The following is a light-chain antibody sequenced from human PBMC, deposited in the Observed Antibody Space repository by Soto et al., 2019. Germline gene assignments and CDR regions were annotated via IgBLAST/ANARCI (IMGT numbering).Light chain of an antibody. CDR2: GAF. V-gene: IGKV3-15*01. Sequence: EILMTQSPVTLSVSPGERATLSCRASQSVSINLAWYQQKPGQAPSLLIYGAFTRATGIPARFSGTGSGTECTLTISSLQSEDFALYYCQQYNDWPLTFGQGTKVEI. CDR1: QSVSIN. CDR3: QQYNDWPLT. J-gene: IGKJ1*01.